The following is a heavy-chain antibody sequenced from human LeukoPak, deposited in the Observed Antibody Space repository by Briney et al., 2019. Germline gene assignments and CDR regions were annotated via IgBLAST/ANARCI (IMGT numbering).Heavy chain of an antibody. CDR1: GGSISSSVYY. CDR3: ARRLGYGGYFDY. Sequence: SETLSLTCTVSGGSISSSVYYWGWIRQPPGKGLEWIGSIYYSGSIYYNPSLKSRFTISVDTSKNQFSLKLSSVTAADTAVYYCARRLGYGGYFDYWGQGTLVTVSS. CDR2: IYYSGSI. V-gene: IGHV4-39*01. D-gene: IGHD4-23*01. J-gene: IGHJ4*02.